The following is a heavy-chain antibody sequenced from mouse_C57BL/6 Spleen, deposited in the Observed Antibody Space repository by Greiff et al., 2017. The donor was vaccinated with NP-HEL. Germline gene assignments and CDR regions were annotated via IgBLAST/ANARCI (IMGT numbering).Heavy chain of an antibody. Sequence: QVQLQQSGAELAKPGASVKLSCKASGYTFTSYWMHWVKQRPGQGLEWIGYINPSSGYTKYNQKFKDKATLTADKSSSTAYLQLSSLTSEDSAVYYCARGEGTMGTTRYAMGYWGQGTSVTVSS. CDR2: INPSSGYT. J-gene: IGHJ4*01. D-gene: IGHD2-14*01. CDR1: GYTFTSYW. CDR3: ARGEGTMGTTRYAMGY. V-gene: IGHV1-7*01.